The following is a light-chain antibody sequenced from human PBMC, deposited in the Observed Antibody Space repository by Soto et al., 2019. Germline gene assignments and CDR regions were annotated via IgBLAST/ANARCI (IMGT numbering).Light chain of an antibody. CDR3: CSYAGRQRV. J-gene: IGLJ3*02. Sequence: QSVLTQPPSASGTPGQRVTISCSGSSFNIGINSVNWYQQLPGTAPKLVIYNNNQWPSGVPDRFSGSKSGTSASLAISGLQAEDEADYYCCSYAGRQRVFGGGTKLTVL. V-gene: IGLV1-44*01. CDR2: NNN. CDR1: SFNIGINS.